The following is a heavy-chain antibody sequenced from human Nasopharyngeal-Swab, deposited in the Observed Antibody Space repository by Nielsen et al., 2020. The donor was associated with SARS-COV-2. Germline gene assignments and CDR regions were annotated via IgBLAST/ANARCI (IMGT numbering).Heavy chain of an antibody. CDR3: TRRPLTPANGMDV. V-gene: IGHV3-73*01. J-gene: IGHJ6*02. CDR2: IRSKANSYAT. Sequence: GGSLRLSCAASGFTFSGSAMHWVRQASGKGLEWVGRIRSKANSYATAYAASVKGRFTISRDDSKNTAYLQMNSRKTEDTAVYYCTRRPLTPANGMDVWGQGTTVTVSS. CDR1: GFTFSGSA. D-gene: IGHD1-14*01.